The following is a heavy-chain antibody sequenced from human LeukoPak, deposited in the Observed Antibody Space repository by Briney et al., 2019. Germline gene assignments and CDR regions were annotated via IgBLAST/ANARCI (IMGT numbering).Heavy chain of an antibody. J-gene: IGHJ4*01. V-gene: IGHV3-30-3*01. CDR1: GFTFSSYA. CDR2: ISYDGSNK. Sequence: GGSLRLSCAASGFTFSSYAMHWVRQAPGKGLEWVAVISYDGSNKYYADSVKGRFTISRDNSKNTLYLQMNSLRAEDTAVYYCARDSLHAGVDYWGQEPWSPSPQ. CDR3: ARDSLHAGVDY. D-gene: IGHD3-10*01.